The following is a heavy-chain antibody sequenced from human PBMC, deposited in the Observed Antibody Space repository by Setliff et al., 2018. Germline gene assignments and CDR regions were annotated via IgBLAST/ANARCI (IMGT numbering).Heavy chain of an antibody. J-gene: IGHJ6*03. CDR3: ASIDWGENFYNTDV. V-gene: IGHV3-74*01. CDR1: GFTFSRYW. Sequence: LRLSCAASGFTFSRYWMYWVRQVPGKGLVWVSRINPDGSITNYADSVRGRFTISRDNARNTLSLQMNSLRAEDTAVYFCASIDWGENFYNTDVWGKGTTVTVS. D-gene: IGHD7-27*01. CDR2: INPDGSIT.